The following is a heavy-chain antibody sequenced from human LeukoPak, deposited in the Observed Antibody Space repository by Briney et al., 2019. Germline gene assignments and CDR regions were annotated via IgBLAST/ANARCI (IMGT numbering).Heavy chain of an antibody. CDR3: ARGVLRYFDWLLDIDY. V-gene: IGHV1-2*02. CDR1: GYTFTGYY. J-gene: IGHJ4*02. CDR2: INPNSGGT. D-gene: IGHD3-9*01. Sequence: GASVKVSCKASGYTFTGYYMHWVRQAPGQGLEWMEWINPNSGGTNYAQKFQGRVTMTRDTSISTAYMELSRLRSDDTAVYYCARGVLRYFDWLLDIDYWGQGTLVTVSS.